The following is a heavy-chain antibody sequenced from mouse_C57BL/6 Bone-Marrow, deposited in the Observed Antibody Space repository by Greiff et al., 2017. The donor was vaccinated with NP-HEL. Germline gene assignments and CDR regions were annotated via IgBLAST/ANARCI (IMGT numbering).Heavy chain of an antibody. CDR2: ISGGGGNT. CDR1: GFTFSSYT. J-gene: IGHJ3*01. D-gene: IGHD1-1*01. Sequence: EVQRVESGGGLVKPGGSLKLSCAASGFTFSSYTMSWVRQTPEKRLEWVATISGGGGNTYYPDSVKGRFTISRDNAKNTLYLQMSSLRSEDTALYYCARLLYYYGSSSFAYWGQGTLVTVSA. V-gene: IGHV5-9*01. CDR3: ARLLYYYGSSSFAY.